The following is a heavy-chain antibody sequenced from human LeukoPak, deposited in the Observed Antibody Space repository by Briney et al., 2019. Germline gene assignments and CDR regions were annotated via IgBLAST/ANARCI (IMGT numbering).Heavy chain of an antibody. V-gene: IGHV1-69*05. CDR1: GGTFSSYA. J-gene: IGHJ6*03. CDR2: IIPIFGTA. D-gene: IGHD4-11*01. Sequence: SVKVSXKASGGTFSSYAISWVRQAPGQGLEWMGRIIPIFGTANYAQKFQGRVTITTDESTSTAYMELSSLRSEDTAVYYCARLHPYYYYMDVWGKGTTVTVSS. CDR3: ARLHPYYYYMDV.